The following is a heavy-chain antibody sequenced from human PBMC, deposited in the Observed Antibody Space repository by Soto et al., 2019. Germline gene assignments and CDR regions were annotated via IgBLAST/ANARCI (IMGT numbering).Heavy chain of an antibody. Sequence: QLQLQESGSGLVKPSQTLSLTCAVSGGSISSGGYSWSWIRQPPGKGLECIGYIYHSGSTYYNPSLKSRVTVSVDRSKNQFSLKLSSVTAADTAVYYCASVVRSGGSCYLGAWFDPWGQGTLVTVSS. CDR2: IYHSGST. CDR3: ASVVRSGGSCYLGAWFDP. CDR1: GGSISSGGYS. J-gene: IGHJ5*02. D-gene: IGHD2-15*01. V-gene: IGHV4-30-2*01.